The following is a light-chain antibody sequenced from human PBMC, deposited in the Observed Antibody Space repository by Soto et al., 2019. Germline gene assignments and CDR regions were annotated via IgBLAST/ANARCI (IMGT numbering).Light chain of an antibody. CDR3: SSYTTSSTQV. CDR2: EVS. J-gene: IGLJ1*01. V-gene: IGLV2-14*01. Sequence: QSALTQPASVSGSPGQSITISCTGTISDVGRYNYVSWYQQHPGTAPKLMIYEVSNRPSGVSNRFSGSKSGNTASLTISGLQAEDEADYYCSSYTTSSTQVFGTGTKLTVL. CDR1: ISDVGRYNY.